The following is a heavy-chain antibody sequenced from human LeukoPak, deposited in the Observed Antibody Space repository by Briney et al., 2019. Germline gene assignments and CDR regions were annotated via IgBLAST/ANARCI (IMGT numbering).Heavy chain of an antibody. CDR3: ARVSTSSSLDY. V-gene: IGHV3-21*01. CDR1: GFSFSGHW. Sequence: GGSLRLSCAASGFSFSGHWMNWVRQAPGKGLEWVSSISSSSSYIYYADSVKGRFTISRDNAKNSLYLQMNSLRAEDTAVYYCARVSTSSSLDYWGQGTLVTVSS. CDR2: ISSSSSYI. D-gene: IGHD2-2*01. J-gene: IGHJ4*02.